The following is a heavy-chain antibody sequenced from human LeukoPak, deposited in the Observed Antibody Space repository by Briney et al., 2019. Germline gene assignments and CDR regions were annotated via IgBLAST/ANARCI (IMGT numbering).Heavy chain of an antibody. V-gene: IGHV1-24*01. CDR3: ATGAMVYEY. CDR2: FGPQVGET. D-gene: IGHD3-10*01. CDR1: GYTLTEIS. Sequence: ASVKVSCQVSGYTLTEISIDWVRQAPGKGLECMGTFGPQVGETIHAQKLQGRLKMTADTSTDTAYMEMSSLQSEDTAVYYCATGAMVYEYWGQGTPVTVSS. J-gene: IGHJ4*02.